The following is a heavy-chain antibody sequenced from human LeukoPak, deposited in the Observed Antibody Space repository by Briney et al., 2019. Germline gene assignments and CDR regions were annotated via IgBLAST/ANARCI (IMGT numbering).Heavy chain of an antibody. CDR3: ARDESAYSYGFHWYFDL. J-gene: IGHJ2*01. V-gene: IGHV3-48*03. CDR1: GFASAFTFSTYE. Sequence: LSGGSLRLSCTASGFASAFTFSTYEMNWVRQAPGKGLGWLSHISGSGSTKYHADSVKDGFIVSRDNTKNSLYLQMNSLRAEDTAIYYCARDESAYSYGFHWYFDLWGRGTLVTVSS. D-gene: IGHD5-18*01. CDR2: ISGSGSTK.